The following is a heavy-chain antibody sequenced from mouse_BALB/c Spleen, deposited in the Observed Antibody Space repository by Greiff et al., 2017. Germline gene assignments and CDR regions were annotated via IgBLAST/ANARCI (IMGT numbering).Heavy chain of an antibody. D-gene: IGHD2-2*01. CDR1: GFTFSSYA. J-gene: IGHJ3*01. CDR3: ARGEGGYGAY. V-gene: IGHV5-6-5*01. Sequence: DVMLVESGGGLVKPGGSLKLSCAASGFTFSSYAMSWVRQTPEKRLEWVASISSGGSTYYPDSVKGRFTISRDNARNILYLQMSSLRSEDTAMYYCARGEGGYGAYWGQGTLVTVSA. CDR2: ISSGGST.